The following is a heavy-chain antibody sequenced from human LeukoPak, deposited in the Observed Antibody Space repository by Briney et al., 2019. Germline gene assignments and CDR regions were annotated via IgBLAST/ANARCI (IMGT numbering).Heavy chain of an antibody. J-gene: IGHJ4*02. CDR3: ARSSGSRYYIDY. V-gene: IGHV4-59*01. Sequence: SETLSLTCTVSSASISTYYWSWVRQPPGKGLEWIGYILYTGSTNYNPSLKSRVTMSVDASKNQFSLKLSSVTAADTAVYYCARSSGSRYYIDYWGQGTLVTVSS. CDR2: ILYTGST. D-gene: IGHD1-26*01. CDR1: SASISTYY.